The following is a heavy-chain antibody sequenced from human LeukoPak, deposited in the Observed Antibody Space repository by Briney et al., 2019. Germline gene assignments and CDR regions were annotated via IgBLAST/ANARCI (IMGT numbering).Heavy chain of an antibody. J-gene: IGHJ5*02. CDR3: ARADSSGWYVGDWFDP. V-gene: IGHV4-59*01. D-gene: IGHD6-19*01. CDR1: GGSISSYY. CDR2: IYYSGST. Sequence: PSETLSLTCTVSGGSISSYYWSWIRQPPGKGLEWIGYIYYSGSTNYNPSLKSRVTISVDTSKNQFSLKLSSVTAADTAVYYCARADSSGWYVGDWFDPWGQGTLVTVSS.